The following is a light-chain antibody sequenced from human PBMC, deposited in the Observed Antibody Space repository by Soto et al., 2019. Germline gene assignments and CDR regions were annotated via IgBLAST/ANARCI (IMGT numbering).Light chain of an antibody. Sequence: DIVMTQSPLSLPVTPVDPASISFRSSQILLHSNGYNYLDWYLQKPGQSPQLLIYLGSNRASGVPDRFSGSGSGTDFTLKISRVEAEDVGVYYCMQALQTPRFTFGPGTKVDIK. CDR1: QILLHSNGYNY. V-gene: IGKV2-28*01. CDR3: MQALQTPRFT. J-gene: IGKJ3*01. CDR2: LGS.